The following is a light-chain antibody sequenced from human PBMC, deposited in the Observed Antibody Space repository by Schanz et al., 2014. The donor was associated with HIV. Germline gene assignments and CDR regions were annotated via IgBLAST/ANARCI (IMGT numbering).Light chain of an antibody. CDR2: EAS. Sequence: DIQMTQSPSSLSAFVGDRVTITCRSSQSISTYLNWYQKKPGKAPKLLIYEASSLQSGVPSRFSGSGSGKDFTLIISGLQPEDFATYYCQQSYSSPRTFGQGTKVEVK. J-gene: IGKJ1*01. CDR1: QSISTY. CDR3: QQSYSSPRT. V-gene: IGKV1-39*01.